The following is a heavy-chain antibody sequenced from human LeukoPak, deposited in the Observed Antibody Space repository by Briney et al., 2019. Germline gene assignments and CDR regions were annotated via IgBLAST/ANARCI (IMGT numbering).Heavy chain of an antibody. Sequence: PSGTLSLTCAVSGGSISSSNWWSWVRQPPGKGLEWIGEIYHSGSTNYNPSLKSRVTISVDKSKNQFSLKLSSVTAADTAVYYCASRTIRGVRGARSYYYGMDVWGQGTTVTVSS. CDR1: GGSISSSNW. V-gene: IGHV4-4*02. D-gene: IGHD3-10*01. J-gene: IGHJ6*02. CDR2: IYHSGST. CDR3: ASRTIRGVRGARSYYYGMDV.